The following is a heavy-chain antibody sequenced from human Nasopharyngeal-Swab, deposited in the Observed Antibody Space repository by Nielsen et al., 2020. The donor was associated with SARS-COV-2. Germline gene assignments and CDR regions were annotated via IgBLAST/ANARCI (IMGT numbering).Heavy chain of an antibody. CDR2: VYYSGST. CDR3: ARASSGSLDF. J-gene: IGHJ4*02. CDR1: GGSISSYY. D-gene: IGHD6-19*01. Sequence: GSLRLSCTVSGGSISSYYWSWIRQPPGKGLEWIGYVYYSGSTNYNPSLKSRVTISVDTSKNQFSLKLNSVTAADTAVYYCARASSGSLDFWGQGTLVTVSS. V-gene: IGHV4-59*01.